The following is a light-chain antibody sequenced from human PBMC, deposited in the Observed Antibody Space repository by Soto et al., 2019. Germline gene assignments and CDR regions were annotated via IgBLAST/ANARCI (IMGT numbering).Light chain of an antibody. Sequence: DIQMTQSPSLMCASVCNTVTLTSQASQDTSNYLNWYQQKPGKANKLLIYDASNLETGVPSRFSGSGSGTDFNLTISSLQPEDIATYSCQKYDSLPRTFGKGNKVVIK. CDR3: QKYDSLPRT. CDR2: DAS. J-gene: IGKJ1*01. CDR1: QDTSNY. V-gene: IGKV1-33*01.